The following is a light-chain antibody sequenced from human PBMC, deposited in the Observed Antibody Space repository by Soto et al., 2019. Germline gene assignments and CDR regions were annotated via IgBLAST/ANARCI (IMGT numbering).Light chain of an antibody. CDR3: SSYTSTSTYV. CDR2: DVS. J-gene: IGLJ1*01. CDR1: SSDVGGYNY. V-gene: IGLV2-14*01. Sequence: QSALTQPASVSGSPGQSITISCTGTSSDVGGYNYVSWYHQHPGKAPKLMTYDVSNLPPGVSNRFSGSKSGNTASLTISGLQAEDEADYYCSSYTSTSTYVFGTGTKLTVL.